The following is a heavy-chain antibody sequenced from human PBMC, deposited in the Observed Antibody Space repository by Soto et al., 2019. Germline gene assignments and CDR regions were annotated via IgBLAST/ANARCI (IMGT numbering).Heavy chain of an antibody. D-gene: IGHD3-3*01. V-gene: IGHV3-48*03. J-gene: IGHJ6*02. CDR1: GFTFSSYA. CDR3: AREVTVFGVIIPTPMDV. CDR2: ISGSGSTI. Sequence: GSLRLSCAASGFTFSSYAMSWVRQAPGKGLEWISYISGSGSTIYYADSVKGRFTISRDNAKKSLYLQMNSLRAEDTAVYYCAREVTVFGVIIPTPMDVWGQGTTVTVSS.